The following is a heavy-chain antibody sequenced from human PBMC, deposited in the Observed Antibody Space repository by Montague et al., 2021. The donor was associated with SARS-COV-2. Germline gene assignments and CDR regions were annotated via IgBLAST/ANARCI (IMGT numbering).Heavy chain of an antibody. V-gene: IGHV4-59*02. D-gene: IGHD1-14*01. CDR1: GASVGSSD. Sequence: SETLSLTCTVSGASVGSSDWGWIRQSPGKGLEWIGYFYSVGSTDYNPSLKSRVSISRDTSKNQFSLKVRSVTAADTAVCYCARETMTADVFDIWGQGTMVTVSS. CDR2: FYSVGST. CDR3: ARETMTADVFDI. J-gene: IGHJ3*02.